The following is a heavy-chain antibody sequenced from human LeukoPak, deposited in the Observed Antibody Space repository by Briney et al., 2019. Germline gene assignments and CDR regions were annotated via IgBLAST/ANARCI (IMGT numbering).Heavy chain of an antibody. Sequence: GGSLRLSCAASGFTFSSYAMSWVRQAPGQGLEWMGGIIPIFGTANYAQKFQGRVTITTDESTSTAYMELSSLRSEDTAVYYCARVGLAYCGGDCPYYFDYWGQGTLVTVSS. CDR3: ARVGLAYCGGDCPYYFDY. CDR2: IIPIFGTA. V-gene: IGHV1-69*05. J-gene: IGHJ4*02. CDR1: GFTFSSYA. D-gene: IGHD2-21*02.